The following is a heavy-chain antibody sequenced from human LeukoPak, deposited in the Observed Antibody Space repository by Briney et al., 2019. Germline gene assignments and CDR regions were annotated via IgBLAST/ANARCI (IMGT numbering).Heavy chain of an antibody. Sequence: ASVKVSCKASGYTFTGYYMHWVRQAPGQGLEWMGWINTNSGGTNYAQKFQGRVTMTRDTSISTAYMELSRLRSDDTAVYYCARDGTQDIVVVPAAIHLWGQGTLVTVSS. CDR3: ARDGTQDIVVVPAAIHL. J-gene: IGHJ4*02. V-gene: IGHV1-2*02. D-gene: IGHD2-2*01. CDR1: GYTFTGYY. CDR2: INTNSGGT.